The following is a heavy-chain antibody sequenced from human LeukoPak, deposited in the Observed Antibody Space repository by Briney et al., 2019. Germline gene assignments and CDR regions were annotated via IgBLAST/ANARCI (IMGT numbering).Heavy chain of an antibody. J-gene: IGHJ4*02. CDR3: ARDLGGYLDY. D-gene: IGHD3-16*01. CDR1: GYTFTGFY. CDR2: INPNSGGT. V-gene: IGHV1-2*02. Sequence: ASVKVSCKASGYTFTGFYMHWVRQAPGQGLEWMGWINPNSGGTYYAQKFQGRVTMTRDTSINTAYMELSSLRSDDTAVYYCARDLGGYLDYWGQGPLVTVSP.